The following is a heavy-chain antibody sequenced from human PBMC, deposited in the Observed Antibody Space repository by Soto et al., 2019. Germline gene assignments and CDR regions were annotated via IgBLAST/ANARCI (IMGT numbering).Heavy chain of an antibody. D-gene: IGHD3-3*01. CDR3: AKARAQYYDFWSRYPVDY. Sequence: PGGSLRLSCAASGFTFSSYAMSWVRQAPGKGLEWVSAISGSGGSTYYADSVKGRFTISRDNSKNTLYLQMNSLRAEDTAVYYCAKARAQYYDFWSRYPVDYWGQGTLVTVSS. CDR1: GFTFSSYA. V-gene: IGHV3-23*01. J-gene: IGHJ4*02. CDR2: ISGSGGST.